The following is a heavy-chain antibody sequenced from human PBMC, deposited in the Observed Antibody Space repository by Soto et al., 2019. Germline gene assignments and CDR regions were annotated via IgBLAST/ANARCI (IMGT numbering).Heavy chain of an antibody. V-gene: IGHV3-33*01. J-gene: IGHJ3*02. Sequence: PGGSLRLSCAASGFTFNSYGMHWVRQAPGKGLEWVAVIWSDGSYIYYADSVKGRSTISRDNSKNTLYLQMNSLRAEDTAVYYCARPMVRGVPDGFDIWGQGTMVTVSS. CDR1: GFTFNSYG. D-gene: IGHD3-10*01. CDR3: ARPMVRGVPDGFDI. CDR2: IWSDGSYI.